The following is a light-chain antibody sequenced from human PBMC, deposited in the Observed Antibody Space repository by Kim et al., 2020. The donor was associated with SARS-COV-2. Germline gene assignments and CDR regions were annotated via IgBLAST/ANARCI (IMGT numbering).Light chain of an antibody. Sequence: SSELTQDPAVSVALGQTVRITCQGDSLRSYYASWYQQKPGQAPVLVIYGKNNRPSGIPDRFSGSSSGNTASLTITGAQAEGEADYYCNSRDSSGNHRVV. CDR3: NSRDSSGNHRVV. CDR1: SLRSYY. J-gene: IGLJ2*01. V-gene: IGLV3-19*01. CDR2: GKN.